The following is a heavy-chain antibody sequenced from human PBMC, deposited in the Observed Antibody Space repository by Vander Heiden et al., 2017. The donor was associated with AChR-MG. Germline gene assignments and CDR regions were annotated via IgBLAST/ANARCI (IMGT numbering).Heavy chain of an antibody. CDR1: GFTFSSYG. V-gene: IGHV3-33*01. D-gene: IGHD2-21*02. CDR3: ARDMGDLDY. CDR2: IWYDGSNK. Sequence: QVQLVESGGGVVQPGRSLSLSCAAFGFTFSSYGMHWVRQAPGKGLEWVAVIWYDGSNKYYADSVKGRFTISRDNSKNTLYLQMNSLRAEDTAVYYCARDMGDLDYWGQGTLVTVSS. J-gene: IGHJ4*02.